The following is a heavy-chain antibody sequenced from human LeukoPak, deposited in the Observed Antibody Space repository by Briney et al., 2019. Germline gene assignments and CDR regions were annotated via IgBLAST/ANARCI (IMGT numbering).Heavy chain of an antibody. CDR3: ARQLAAAGTFDAFDI. D-gene: IGHD6-13*01. V-gene: IGHV5-51*01. CDR2: IYPGDSDT. CDR1: GYSFTSYW. J-gene: IGHJ3*02. Sequence: GESLKISCKGSGYSFTSYWIGWVRQMPGKGLEWMGIIYPGDSDTRYSPSFQGQVIISADKSISTAYLQWSSLKASDTAMYYCARQLAAAGTFDAFDIWGQGTMVTVAS.